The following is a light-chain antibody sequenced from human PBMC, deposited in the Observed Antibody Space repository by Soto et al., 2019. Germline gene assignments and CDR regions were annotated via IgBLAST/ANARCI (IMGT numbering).Light chain of an antibody. CDR2: RNN. Sequence: QSVLTQPPSASGTPGQRVSISCSGSRSNIGRNYVYWYQQLPGTAPKLLIQRNNERPSGVPDRFSGSKSGTSVSLAISGLRSEDEATYYCAAWDDTQNGQVFGGGTKVTVL. V-gene: IGLV1-47*01. J-gene: IGLJ3*02. CDR3: AAWDDTQNGQV. CDR1: RSNIGRNY.